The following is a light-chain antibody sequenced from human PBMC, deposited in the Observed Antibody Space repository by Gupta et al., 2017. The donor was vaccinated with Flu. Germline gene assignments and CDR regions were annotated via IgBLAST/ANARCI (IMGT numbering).Light chain of an antibody. CDR2: QVS. CDR3: MQGANWPWA. Sequence: VVMPQSLLSLPVTLGQPASISCRSSQGLVYSDGNTYLHWFQQRPGQSPRRLIYQVSYRDSGVPDRFSGSGSGTDFTLNISRVEAEDFGMYFCMQGANWPWAFGQGTKVEIK. J-gene: IGKJ1*01. V-gene: IGKV2-30*01. CDR1: QGLVYSDGNTY.